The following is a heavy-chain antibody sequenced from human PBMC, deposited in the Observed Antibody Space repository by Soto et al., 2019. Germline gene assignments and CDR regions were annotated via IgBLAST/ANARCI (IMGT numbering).Heavy chain of an antibody. J-gene: IGHJ5*02. V-gene: IGHV1-18*01. CDR2: INVYNGNT. CDR3: AGGVGSGSYYNRYNWFDP. CDR1: GYTFTNYG. D-gene: IGHD3-10*01. Sequence: QVQLVQSGGEVKKPGASVKLSCKASGYTFTNYGISWVRQAPGQGLEWMGWINVYNGNTKYAQKVQGRVTMTTDTSTSTAYMELRSLRSDDTAVYYCAGGVGSGSYYNRYNWFDPWGQGTLVTVSS.